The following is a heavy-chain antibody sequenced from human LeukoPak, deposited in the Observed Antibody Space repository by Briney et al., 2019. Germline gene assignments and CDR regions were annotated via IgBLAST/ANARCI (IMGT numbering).Heavy chain of an antibody. CDR1: GFTFSDYY. V-gene: IGHV3-11*04. Sequence: GGSLRLSCAASGFTFSDYYISWIRQAPGRGLEWVSYISTSGTNIYYADSVKGRFTISRDNAKNSLYLRMNSLRAEDTAVYYCAELGITMIGGVWGKGTTVTISS. J-gene: IGHJ6*04. CDR2: ISTSGTNI. CDR3: AELGITMIGGV. D-gene: IGHD3-10*02.